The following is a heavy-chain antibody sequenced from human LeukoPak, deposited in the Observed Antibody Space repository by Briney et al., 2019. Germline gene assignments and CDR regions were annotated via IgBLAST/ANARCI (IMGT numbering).Heavy chain of an antibody. CDR1: GLTFSNYA. J-gene: IGHJ3*02. CDR3: SKDPNGDYVGAFDM. CDR2: ITGSGRGT. Sequence: PGGSLRLSCTASGLTFSNYATTWVRQAPGKGLEGVSSITGSGRGTYYADSVKGRLSVSRDNSQNTVFLHMNSLRADDTALYYCSKDPNGDYVGAFDMWGPGTMVTVSS. D-gene: IGHD4-17*01. V-gene: IGHV3-23*01.